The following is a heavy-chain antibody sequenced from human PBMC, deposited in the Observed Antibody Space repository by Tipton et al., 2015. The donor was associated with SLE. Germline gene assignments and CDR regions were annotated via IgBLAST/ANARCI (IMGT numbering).Heavy chain of an antibody. CDR3: ARLVQYSSSSAYYYYYGMDV. D-gene: IGHD6-6*01. V-gene: IGHV4-59*08. CDR1: GGSISSYY. Sequence: TLSLTCTVSGGSISSYYWSWIRQPPGKGLEWIGYIYYSGSTNYNPSLKSRVTISVDTSKNQFSLKLSSVTAADTAVCYCARLVQYSSSSAYYYYYGMDVWGQGTTVTVSS. CDR2: IYYSGST. J-gene: IGHJ6*02.